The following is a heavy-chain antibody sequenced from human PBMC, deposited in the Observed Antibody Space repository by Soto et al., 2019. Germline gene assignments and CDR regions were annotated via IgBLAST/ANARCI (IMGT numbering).Heavy chain of an antibody. CDR2: INHSGST. CDR1: GGSFSGYY. CDR3: ARAVGGYDFWSASYYYYYYMDV. V-gene: IGHV4-34*01. Sequence: QVQLQQWGAGLLKPSETLSLTCAVYGGSFSGYYWSWIRQPPGRGLEWIGEINHSGSTNYNPSLKSRVPMSVDTSKNQFSLKLSSVTAADTAVYFCARAVGGYDFWSASYYYYYYMDVWGKGTTVTVSS. J-gene: IGHJ6*03. D-gene: IGHD3-3*01.